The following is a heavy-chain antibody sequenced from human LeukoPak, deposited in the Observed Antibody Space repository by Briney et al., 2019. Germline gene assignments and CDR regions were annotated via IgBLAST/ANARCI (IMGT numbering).Heavy chain of an antibody. J-gene: IGHJ6*02. CDR2: INWNGGGT. D-gene: IGHD1-26*01. V-gene: IGHV3-9*01. CDR3: AKHMRATNTYSFFGLDV. CDR1: GFTFKDYG. Sequence: GRSLRLSCAATGFTFKDYGMHWVRQLPGKGLEWVSSINWNGGGTDYADSVKGRFTISRDNAKNSLYLQLSSLRPEDTALYYCAKHMRATNTYSFFGLDVWGQGTTVTVSS.